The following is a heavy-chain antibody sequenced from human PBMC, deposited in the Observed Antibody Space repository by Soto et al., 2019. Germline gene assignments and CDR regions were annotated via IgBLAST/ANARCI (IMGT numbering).Heavy chain of an antibody. V-gene: IGHV1-46*01. CDR1: GYTFTSYY. J-gene: IGHJ6*02. D-gene: IGHD6-13*01. CDR2: INPSGGST. CDR3: AREKAAAGTDYYYYYGMDV. Sequence: GASVKVSCKASGYTFTSYYMHWVRQAPGQGLEWMGIINPSGGSTSYAQKFQGRVTMTRDTSTSTVYMELSSLRSEDTAVYYCAREKAAAGTDYYYYYGMDVWGQGTTVTVSS.